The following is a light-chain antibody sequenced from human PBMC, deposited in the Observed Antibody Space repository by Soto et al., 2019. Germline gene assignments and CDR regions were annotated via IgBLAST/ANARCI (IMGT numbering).Light chain of an antibody. J-gene: IGLJ1*01. CDR2: TNN. V-gene: IGLV1-44*01. CDR3: AAWDDSLIALHV. CDR1: SSNVGSNP. Sequence: QSVLTQPPSASGTPGQRVTISCSGSSSNVGSNPVNWYQQLPGTAPKLLIYTNNQRPSGVPDRFSGSKSGTSASLAISGLQSEDEADYYCAAWDDSLIALHVFGPGTKVTVL.